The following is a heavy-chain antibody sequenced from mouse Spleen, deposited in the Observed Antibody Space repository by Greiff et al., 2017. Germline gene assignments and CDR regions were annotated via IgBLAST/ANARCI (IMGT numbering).Heavy chain of an antibody. J-gene: IGHJ4*01. V-gene: IGHV1S81*02. CDR2: INPSNGGT. CDR1: GYTFTSYY. CDR3: TREGDY. Sequence: VKLVESGAELVKPGASVKLSCKASGYTFTSYYMYWVKQRPGQGLEWIGEINPSNGGTNFNEKFKSKATLTVDKSSSTAYMQLSSLTSEDSAVYYCTREGDYWGQGTSVTVSS.